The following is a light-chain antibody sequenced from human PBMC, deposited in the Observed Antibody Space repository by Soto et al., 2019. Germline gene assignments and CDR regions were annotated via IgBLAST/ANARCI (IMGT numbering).Light chain of an antibody. CDR3: QQYVSSPLT. CDR2: DTS. J-gene: IGKJ4*01. CDR1: QSVSSSS. Sequence: EIVLTQSPGTLSLSPGERATLSCRASQSVSSSSLAWYQQKPGQAPRLLIYDTSSRATGIPDRFSGSGSGTDFTLTISRLEPEDFAVYYCQQYVSSPLTFGGGTK. V-gene: IGKV3-20*01.